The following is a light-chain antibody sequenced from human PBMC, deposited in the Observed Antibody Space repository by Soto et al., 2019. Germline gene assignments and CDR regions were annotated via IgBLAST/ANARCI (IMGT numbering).Light chain of an antibody. CDR3: KSHDSSLSAYV. Sequence: QSVLTQPPSVSGAPGQRVTISCTGSSSNIGAGYDVHWYQQLPGTGPKLLISGNSNRPSGVPDRFSGSRSGTSASLAITGLQAEDEADYYCKSHDSSLSAYVFGTGTKVTV. CDR1: SSNIGAGYD. J-gene: IGLJ1*01. CDR2: GNS. V-gene: IGLV1-40*01.